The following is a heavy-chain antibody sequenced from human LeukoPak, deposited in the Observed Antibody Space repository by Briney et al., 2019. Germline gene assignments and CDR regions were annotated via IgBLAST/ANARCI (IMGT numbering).Heavy chain of an antibody. D-gene: IGHD6-19*01. CDR2: IYTSGST. Sequence: PSETLSLTCAVYGGSFSGYYWSWIRQPAGKGLEWIGRIYTSGSTNYNPSLKSRVTMSVDTSKNQFSLKLSSVTAADTAVYYCARGPRSSDWYSVDYWGRGTLVTVSS. J-gene: IGHJ4*02. CDR3: ARGPRSSDWYSVDY. V-gene: IGHV4-59*10. CDR1: GGSFSGYY.